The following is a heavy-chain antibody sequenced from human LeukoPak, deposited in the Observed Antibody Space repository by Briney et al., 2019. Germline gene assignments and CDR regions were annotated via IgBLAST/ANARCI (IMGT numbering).Heavy chain of an antibody. CDR1: GYTFTSYA. CDR3: ARKMPFIAAAGNNWFDP. D-gene: IGHD6-13*01. CDR2: IDTNTGNP. J-gene: IGHJ5*02. V-gene: IGHV7-4-1*02. Sequence: ASVKVSCKASGYTFTSYAMNWVRQAPGQGLEWMGWIDTNTGNPTYAQGFTGRFVFSLDTSVSTAYLQISSLKAEDTAVYYCARKMPFIAAAGNNWFDPWGQGTLVTVSS.